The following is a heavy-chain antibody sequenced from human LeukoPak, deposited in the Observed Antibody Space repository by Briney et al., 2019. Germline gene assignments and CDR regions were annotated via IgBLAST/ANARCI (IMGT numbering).Heavy chain of an antibody. J-gene: IGHJ4*02. D-gene: IGHD3-10*01. Sequence: ASVKVSCKASGYTFTSYDINWVRQATGQGLEWMGWMNPNNGNTDYAQKFQGRVTLTRNTSISTAYMELSSLRSEDTAVYYCTRGPTYGSRSDYFDYWGQGTLVTVPS. CDR1: GYTFTSYD. CDR3: TRGPTYGSRSDYFDY. CDR2: MNPNNGNT. V-gene: IGHV1-8*01.